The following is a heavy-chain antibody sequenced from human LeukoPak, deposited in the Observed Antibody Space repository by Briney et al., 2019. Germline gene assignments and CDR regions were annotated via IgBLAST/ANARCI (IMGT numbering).Heavy chain of an antibody. J-gene: IGHJ4*02. CDR3: ARGCQSSGYYYYSDY. D-gene: IGHD3-22*01. V-gene: IGHV4-34*01. CDR2: INHSGST. Sequence: PSETLSLTCAVYGGSFGVYYWSWIRQPPGKGLEWIGEINHSGSTNYNPSLKSRVTISVDTSKNQFSLKLSSVTAADTAVYYCARGCQSSGYYYYSDYWGQGTLVTVSS. CDR1: GGSFGVYY.